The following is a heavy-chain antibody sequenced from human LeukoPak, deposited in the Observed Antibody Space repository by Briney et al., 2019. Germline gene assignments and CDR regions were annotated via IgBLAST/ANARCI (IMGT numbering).Heavy chain of an antibody. CDR3: ASIPYSSSPNPSY. D-gene: IGHD6-6*01. CDR2: MYHGGTT. J-gene: IGHJ4*02. CDR1: GVSISSGGYY. V-gene: IGHV4-31*03. Sequence: PSETLSLTCTVSGVSISSGGYYWSWLRQHPGKGLEWIGYMYHGGTTYYNPSLKSRVTISVDTSKTQFSLKLSSVTAADTAVYYCASIPYSSSPNPSYWGQGTLVTVSS.